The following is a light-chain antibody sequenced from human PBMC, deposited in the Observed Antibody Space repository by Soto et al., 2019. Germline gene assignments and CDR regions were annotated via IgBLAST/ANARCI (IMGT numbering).Light chain of an antibody. CDR1: SSNIGSDY. CDR2: RNN. Sequence: QSVLTQPPSASGTPGQRVTISCSGSSSNIGSDYVYWYQQVPGTAPKLLIYRNNQRPSGVPDRFSGSKSGTSASLAISGLRSEDEADYYCAAWDDSLSGSVLFGGGTKLTVL. CDR3: AAWDDSLSGSVL. V-gene: IGLV1-47*01. J-gene: IGLJ2*01.